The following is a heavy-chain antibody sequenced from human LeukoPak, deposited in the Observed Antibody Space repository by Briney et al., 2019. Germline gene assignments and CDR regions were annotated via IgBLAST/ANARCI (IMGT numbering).Heavy chain of an antibody. J-gene: IGHJ4*02. CDR3: AKDLTSHGRCPSCTPDY. Sequence: GGSLRLSCAASGFTSSSYAMSWVRQAPGKGLEWVSAISGSGGSTYYADSVKGRFTISRDNSKNTLYLQMNSLRAEDTAVYYCAKDLTSHGRCPSCTPDYWGQGTLVTVSS. CDR2: ISGSGGST. V-gene: IGHV3-23*01. CDR1: GFTSSSYA. D-gene: IGHD2-2*01.